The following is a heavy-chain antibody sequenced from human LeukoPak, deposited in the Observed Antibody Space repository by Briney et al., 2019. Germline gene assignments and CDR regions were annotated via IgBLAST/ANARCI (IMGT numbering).Heavy chain of an antibody. J-gene: IGHJ4*02. CDR2: INQDGSEK. CDR1: GFAFSSYW. CDR3: ARDLEGHICYFDY. D-gene: IGHD2-21*01. Sequence: SLRLSCAASGFAFSSYWMSCVRQAPGKGLGWVANINQDGSEKYYADSLKGRFPISRENATNSLYLQMNSLRAEATAVYYCARDLEGHICYFDYWGQGTLVTVSS. V-gene: IGHV3-7*01.